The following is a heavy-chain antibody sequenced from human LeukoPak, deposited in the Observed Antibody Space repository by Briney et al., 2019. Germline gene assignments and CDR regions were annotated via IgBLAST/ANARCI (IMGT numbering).Heavy chain of an antibody. CDR1: GGTFSSYA. J-gene: IGHJ4*02. D-gene: IGHD2-2*01. CDR3: ARALGYCSSTSCSYFDY. CDR2: IIPIFGTA. V-gene: IGHV1-69*06. Sequence: ASVKVSCKASGGTFSSYAISWVRQAPGQGLEWMGGIIPIFGTANYAQKFQGRVTITADKSTSIAYMELSSLRSEDTAVYYCARALGYCSSTSCSYFDYWGQGTLVTVSS.